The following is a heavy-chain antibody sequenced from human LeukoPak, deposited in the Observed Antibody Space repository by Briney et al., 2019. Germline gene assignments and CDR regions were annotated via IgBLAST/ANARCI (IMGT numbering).Heavy chain of an antibody. CDR1: GYTFTGYH. CDR2: IKPYSGDT. D-gene: IGHD3-10*01. Sequence: GASVKVSCKASGYTFTGYHLHWVRQAPGQGVEWMGRIKPYSGDTNYAQKFQGRVSMTRDTSISTAYMELSSLTSDDTAVYYCARDLEGYYYGSGNYPQWGQGTLVTVSS. V-gene: IGHV1-2*02. J-gene: IGHJ4*02. CDR3: ARDLEGYYYGSGNYPQ.